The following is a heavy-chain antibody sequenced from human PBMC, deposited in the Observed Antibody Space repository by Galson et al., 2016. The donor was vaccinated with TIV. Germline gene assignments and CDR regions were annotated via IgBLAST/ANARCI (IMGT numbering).Heavy chain of an antibody. CDR3: ARERSPSLRYFDWLKNYSLDV. Sequence: SLRLSCAASGFTFSLYGMHWVRQAPGKGLEWVAVIWFDGGSKYYADSVKGRFTLSRDNSQNTLYLQMSSLRAEDTAVYYCARERSPSLRYFDWLKNYSLDVWGQGTTVTVSS. V-gene: IGHV3-33*01. J-gene: IGHJ6*02. CDR2: IWFDGGSK. CDR1: GFTFSLYG. D-gene: IGHD3-9*01.